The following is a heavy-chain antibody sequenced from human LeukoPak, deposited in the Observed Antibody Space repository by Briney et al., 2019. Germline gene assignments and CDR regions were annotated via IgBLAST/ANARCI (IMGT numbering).Heavy chain of an antibody. CDR1: GDSISSGAFY. Sequence: SETLSLTCAVSGDSISSGAFYWNWIRQAPGKGPEWIGNIYRGRTRFNPSLTSRVTIPLDMSKSQVSLNLTSVTAADTAIYYCAGEGEYGDSYSWGQGTLVVVSA. V-gene: IGHV4-30-2*01. J-gene: IGHJ5*02. D-gene: IGHD2-21*02. CDR3: AGEGEYGDSYS. CDR2: IYRGRT.